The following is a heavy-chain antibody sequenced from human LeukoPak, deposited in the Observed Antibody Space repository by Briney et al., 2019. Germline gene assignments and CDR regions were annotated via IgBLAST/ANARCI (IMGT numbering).Heavy chain of an antibody. J-gene: IGHJ4*02. V-gene: IGHV3-48*01. CDR2: ISSSSSTS. D-gene: IGHD4-23*01. CDR3: ANTGGNALLQ. CDR1: GFTFSTYS. Sequence: GGSLRLSCAASGFTFSTYSMNWVRQAPGKGLEWVSYISSSSSTSYNADSVKGRFTISRDNSKNTLFLQLSSLRAEDTAVYYCANTGGNALLQWGQGTLVTVSS.